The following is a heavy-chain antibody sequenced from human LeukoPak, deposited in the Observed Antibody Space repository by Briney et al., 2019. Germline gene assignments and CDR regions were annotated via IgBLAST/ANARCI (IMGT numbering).Heavy chain of an antibody. CDR1: GASISSGDYY. Sequence: SETLSLTCTVSGASISSGDYYWSWIRQPPGKGLEWIGYIYYSGSTYYNPSLKSRVTISVDTSKNQFSLKLNSVTAADTAGYYCARDTDSSGYGNWLDPWGPGNPGHRLL. CDR2: IYYSGST. J-gene: IGHJ5*02. D-gene: IGHD3-22*01. V-gene: IGHV4-30-4*01. CDR3: ARDTDSSGYGNWLDP.